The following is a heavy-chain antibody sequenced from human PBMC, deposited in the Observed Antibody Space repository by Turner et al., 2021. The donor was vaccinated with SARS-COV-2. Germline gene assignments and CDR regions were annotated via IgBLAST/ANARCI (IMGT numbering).Heavy chain of an antibody. Sequence: QVQLVQSGAEVKKPGASVKVSCKASGYSFTGYYMHWVRQAPGQGLEWMGWINPNSGGTNYAQEFQGRVTMTRDTSISTAYMELSRLRSDDTAVYYCARVTYRKLDYWGQGTRVTVSS. CDR2: INPNSGGT. V-gene: IGHV1-2*02. J-gene: IGHJ4*02. CDR1: GYSFTGYY. D-gene: IGHD4-4*01. CDR3: ARVTYRKLDY.